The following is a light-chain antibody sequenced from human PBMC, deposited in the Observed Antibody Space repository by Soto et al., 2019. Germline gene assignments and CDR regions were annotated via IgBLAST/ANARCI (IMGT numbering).Light chain of an antibody. J-gene: IGKJ1*01. Sequence: DIQMTQSPSTLSASVGDRVTITCRASQSISGWLAWYQQKPGKAPGLLIYDVSPLESGVPSRFSGSGSETEFTDNLGSLQPNDSATYFCQQYKSLWTFGQGTKVEIK. V-gene: IGKV1-5*01. CDR1: QSISGW. CDR3: QQYKSLWT. CDR2: DVS.